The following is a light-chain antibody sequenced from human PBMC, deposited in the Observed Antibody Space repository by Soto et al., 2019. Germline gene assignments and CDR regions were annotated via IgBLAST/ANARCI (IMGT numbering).Light chain of an antibody. Sequence: EIVMTQSPVTLSVSPGERATLSCRASQSVSSNLAWYQQKPGQAPRLLIYDVSNRATGIPARFSGGGSGTDFTLTISSLEPEDFAIYYCQQRNYWQVTFGQGTRLAIK. CDR1: QSVSSN. CDR3: QQRNYWQVT. CDR2: DVS. J-gene: IGKJ5*01. V-gene: IGKV3D-11*02.